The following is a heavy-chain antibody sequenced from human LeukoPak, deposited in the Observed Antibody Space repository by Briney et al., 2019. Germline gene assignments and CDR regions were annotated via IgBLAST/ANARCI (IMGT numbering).Heavy chain of an antibody. Sequence: SETLSLTCTVFGGSISTNYYYWVWIRQPPGKGLEWIASINYSGTTYYNPSLKSRVAISVDTSKSQFSLKLSSVTAADTAVYYCASQLPYYYDSSGYLYYFDYWGQGTLVTVSS. D-gene: IGHD3-22*01. J-gene: IGHJ4*02. CDR1: GGSISTNYYY. CDR2: INYSGTT. CDR3: ASQLPYYYDSSGYLYYFDY. V-gene: IGHV4-39*07.